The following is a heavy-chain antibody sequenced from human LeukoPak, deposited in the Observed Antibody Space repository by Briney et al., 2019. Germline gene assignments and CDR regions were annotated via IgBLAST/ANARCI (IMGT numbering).Heavy chain of an antibody. Sequence: SETLSLTCTVSRYSINSGNYWGWIRQPPGKGLEWIGTIYHSGSTYYNPSLKSRVTISVDTSKNQFSLRLNFVTAADTAVYYCARDATGTMPYYYYYGMDVWGQGTTVTVSS. D-gene: IGHD1-1*01. CDR3: ARDATGTMPYYYYYGMDV. V-gene: IGHV4-38-2*02. CDR2: IYHSGST. CDR1: RYSINSGNY. J-gene: IGHJ6*02.